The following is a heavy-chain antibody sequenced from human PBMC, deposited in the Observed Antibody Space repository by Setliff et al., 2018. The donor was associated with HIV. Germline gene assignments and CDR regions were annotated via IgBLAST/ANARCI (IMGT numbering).Heavy chain of an antibody. V-gene: IGHV1-18*01. CDR2: ISGYNGNT. CDR1: GYTFSSYG. D-gene: IGHD6-6*01. CDR3: ARDLLAARPGGGMDV. J-gene: IGHJ6*02. Sequence: GASVKVSCKASGYTFSSYGISWVRQAPGQGLQWVGWISGYNGNTHYAQNVQGRATMTTDTSTNTAYMDLRSLRSDDTAVYYCARDLLAARPGGGMDVWGQGTTVTVSS.